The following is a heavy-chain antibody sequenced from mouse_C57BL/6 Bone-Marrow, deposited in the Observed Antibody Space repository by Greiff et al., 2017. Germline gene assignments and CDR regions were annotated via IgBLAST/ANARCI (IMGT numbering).Heavy chain of an antibody. Sequence: EVKLMESEGGLVQPGSSMKLSCTASGFTFSDYYMAWVRQVPEKGLEWVANINYDGSSTYYLDSLKSRFIISRDNAKNILYLQMSSLKSEDTATYYCARDHYYGSYWYFDVWGTGTTVTVSS. J-gene: IGHJ1*03. D-gene: IGHD1-1*01. CDR1: GFTFSDYY. V-gene: IGHV5-16*01. CDR2: INYDGSST. CDR3: ARDHYYGSYWYFDV.